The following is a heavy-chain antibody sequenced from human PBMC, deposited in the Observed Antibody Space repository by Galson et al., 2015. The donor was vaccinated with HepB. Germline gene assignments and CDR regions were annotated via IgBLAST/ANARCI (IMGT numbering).Heavy chain of an antibody. J-gene: IGHJ2*01. CDR1: GFTFSSYW. D-gene: IGHD3-3*01. V-gene: IGHV3-7*01. Sequence: SLRLSCAASGFTFSSYWMSWVRQAPGKGLEWVANIKQDGTEKHYADSVKGRFTISRDNAKNSLYVQMNSLRAEDTAVYYCARDYDPSARQLWYFDLWGRGTLVTVSS. CDR2: IKQDGTEK. CDR3: ARDYDPSARQLWYFDL.